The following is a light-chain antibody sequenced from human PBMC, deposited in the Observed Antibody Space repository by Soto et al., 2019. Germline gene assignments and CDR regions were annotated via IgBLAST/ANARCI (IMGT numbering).Light chain of an antibody. CDR1: QSLGSSD. J-gene: IGKJ1*01. V-gene: IGKV3-20*01. CDR3: QQYDTSRT. CDR2: GVS. Sequence: EIVLTQSPGTLSLSPGERATLSCRASQSLGSSDLAWYQHKPGQAPRLLIYGVSNRATGIPDRFSGSGSGTDFTLTISRLEPEDFAVYHCQQYDTSRTFGQGTNVDIK.